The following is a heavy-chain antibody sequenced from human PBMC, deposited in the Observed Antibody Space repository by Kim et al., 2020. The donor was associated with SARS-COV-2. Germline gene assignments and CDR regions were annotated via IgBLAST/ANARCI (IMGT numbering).Heavy chain of an antibody. CDR3: TTGGSSSWYELGYYYYGMDV. J-gene: IGHJ6*02. CDR1: GFTFSNAW. Sequence: GGSLRLSCAASGFTFSNAWMSWVRQAPGKGLEWVGRIKSKTDGGTTDYAAPVKGRFTISRDDSKNTLYLQMNSLKTEDTAVYYCTTGGSSSWYELGYYYYGMDVWGQGTTVTVSS. D-gene: IGHD6-13*01. CDR2: IKSKTDGGTT. V-gene: IGHV3-15*01.